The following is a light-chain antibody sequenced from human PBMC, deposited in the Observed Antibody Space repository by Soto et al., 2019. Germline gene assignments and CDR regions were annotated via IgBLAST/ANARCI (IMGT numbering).Light chain of an antibody. V-gene: IGLV1-51*01. CDR3: GSWDSSLSADV. CDR1: SSNIGGNS. Sequence: QSVLTLPPSVSAAPGQMVTISCSGSSSNIGGNSVSWYQQLPGTAPKLLIYDDNKRPSGIPDRFSGSKSGTSATLGITGFQTGDEADYYCGSWDSSLSADVFGSGSKVTVL. CDR2: DDN. J-gene: IGLJ1*01.